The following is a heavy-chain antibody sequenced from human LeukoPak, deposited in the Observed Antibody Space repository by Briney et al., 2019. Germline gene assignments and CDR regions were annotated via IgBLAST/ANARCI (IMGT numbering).Heavy chain of an antibody. D-gene: IGHD2-21*02. CDR1: GFTFSSYG. CDR3: AKGGDPGNPAAFDI. Sequence: GGSLRLSCAASGFTFSSYGMHWVRQAPGKGLEWVAFIRYDGSNKYYADSVKGRFTISRDNSENTLYMQMNSLRVEDTAGYYCAKGGDPGNPAAFDIWGQGTMVTVSS. CDR2: IRYDGSNK. V-gene: IGHV3-30*02. J-gene: IGHJ3*02.